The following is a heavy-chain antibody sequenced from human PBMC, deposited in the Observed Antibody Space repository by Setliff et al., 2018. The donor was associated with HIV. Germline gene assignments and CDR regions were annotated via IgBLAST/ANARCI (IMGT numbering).Heavy chain of an antibody. CDR1: GGSISSGNYY. D-gene: IGHD1-1*01. V-gene: IGHV4-61*02. Sequence: SETLSLTCTVSGGSISSGNYYWSWIRQPAGKGLEWIGRIFTSGSAIYNPSLKSRVTISVDTAKNHFSLKLRSVTAADTAVYYCAQLGMVDDFDYWGQGTLVTVSS. J-gene: IGHJ4*02. CDR3: AQLGMVDDFDY. CDR2: IFTSGSA.